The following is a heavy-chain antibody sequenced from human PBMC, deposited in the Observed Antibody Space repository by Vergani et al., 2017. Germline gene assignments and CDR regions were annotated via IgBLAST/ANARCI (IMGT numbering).Heavy chain of an antibody. D-gene: IGHD5-24*01. CDR2: IRYDGSNK. J-gene: IGHJ4*02. CDR1: GFTFSSYG. Sequence: QVQLVESGGGVVQPGGSLRLSCAASGFTFSSYGMHWVRQAPGKGLEWVAFIRYDGSNKYYADSVKGRFTISRDNSKNTLYLQMNSLRAEDTAVYYCAKDRRDGYKKGGFDYWGQGTLVTVSS. V-gene: IGHV3-30*02. CDR3: AKDRRDGYKKGGFDY.